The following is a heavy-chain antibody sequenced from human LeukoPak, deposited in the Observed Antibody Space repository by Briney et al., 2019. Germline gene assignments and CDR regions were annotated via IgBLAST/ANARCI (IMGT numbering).Heavy chain of an antibody. Sequence: ASVKVSCKASGYTFTAYYLQWVRLAPGQGLEWMGWINPKSGGTEYAQRFQGRVTMTRDTSTSTAYMELSRLRSDDTAVYYCARDHCSANSWYEDYYNCLDVWGQGTTVTVSS. J-gene: IGHJ6*02. D-gene: IGHD2-15*01. CDR1: GYTFTAYY. CDR2: INPKSGGT. CDR3: ARDHCSANSWYEDYYNCLDV. V-gene: IGHV1-2*02.